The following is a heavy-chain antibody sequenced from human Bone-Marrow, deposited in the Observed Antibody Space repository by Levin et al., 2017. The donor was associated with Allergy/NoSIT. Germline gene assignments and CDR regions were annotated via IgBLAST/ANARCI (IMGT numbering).Heavy chain of an antibody. J-gene: IGHJ5*01. Sequence: LSLTCAASGFPFSSYWMHWVRQAPGKGLVWVSRIKTDGSSTSYVDAVKGRFTISRDNAKNTLYLQMNSLRAEDTAVYYCARDSSGVSTMTSDSWGQGTLVTVSS. CDR1: GFPFSSYW. V-gene: IGHV3-74*01. CDR3: ARDSSGVSTMTSDS. CDR2: IKTDGSST. D-gene: IGHD5/OR15-5a*01.